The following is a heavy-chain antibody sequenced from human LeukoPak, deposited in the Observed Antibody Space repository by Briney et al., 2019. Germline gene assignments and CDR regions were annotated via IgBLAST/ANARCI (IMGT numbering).Heavy chain of an antibody. CDR1: GFTFSSYW. CDR3: ARALYNRGWYPDYFDS. J-gene: IGHJ4*02. D-gene: IGHD6-19*01. V-gene: IGHV3-7*01. CDR2: IKRDGSDK. Sequence: GGSLRLSCAASGFTFSSYWMSWVRQAPGKGLEWVANIKRDGSDKYYVGSVEGRFTISRDNDKNSLYLQMSSLRAEDTAIYYCARALYNRGWYPDYFDSWGQGALVTVSS.